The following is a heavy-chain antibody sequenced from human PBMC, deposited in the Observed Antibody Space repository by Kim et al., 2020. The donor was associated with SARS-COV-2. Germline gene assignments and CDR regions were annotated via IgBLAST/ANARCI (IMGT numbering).Heavy chain of an antibody. CDR1: GYSFTSYW. Sequence: GESLKISCKGSGYSFTSYWISWVRQMPGKGLEWMGRIDPSDSYTNYSPSFQGHVTISADKSISTAYLQWSSLKASDTAMYYCASTPLYSSSWKSPRRNYYYGMDVWGQGTTVTVSS. CDR2: IDPSDSYT. D-gene: IGHD6-13*01. J-gene: IGHJ6*02. CDR3: ASTPLYSSSWKSPRRNYYYGMDV. V-gene: IGHV5-10-1*01.